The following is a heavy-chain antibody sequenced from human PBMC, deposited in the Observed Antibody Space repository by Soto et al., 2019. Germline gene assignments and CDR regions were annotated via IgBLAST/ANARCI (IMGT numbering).Heavy chain of an antibody. CDR2: ISAYNGNT. Sequence: QFQLVQSGAEVTKPGASVKVSSKASGYTFTSYGISWGRQAPGQGIEWMGWISAYNGNTNYAQKLQGRGTMTTDTSTSTAYMELRSLRSDDTAVYYCARLYCSGGSCYSIGLVYFDYWGQGTLVTVSS. J-gene: IGHJ4*02. CDR3: ARLYCSGGSCYSIGLVYFDY. CDR1: GYTFTSYG. V-gene: IGHV1-18*01. D-gene: IGHD2-15*01.